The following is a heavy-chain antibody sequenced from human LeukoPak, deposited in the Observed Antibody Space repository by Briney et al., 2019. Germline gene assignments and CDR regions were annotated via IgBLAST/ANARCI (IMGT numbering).Heavy chain of an antibody. CDR2: VYHSGST. CDR3: ARDFDY. J-gene: IGHJ4*02. V-gene: IGHV4-30-2*01. CDR1: GGSISSGGYS. Sequence: SQTLSLPCAVSGGSISSGGYSWRWIPQPPGKGLEWIGYVYHSGSTYYNPSLKSRVTISVDRSKNQFSLKLRSVTAADTAVYYCARDFDYWGQGTLVTVSS.